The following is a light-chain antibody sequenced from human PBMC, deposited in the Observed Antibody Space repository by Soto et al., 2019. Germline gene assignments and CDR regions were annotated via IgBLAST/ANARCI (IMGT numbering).Light chain of an antibody. J-gene: IGKJ3*01. CDR1: QSVSSSY. V-gene: IGKV3-20*01. CDR3: QHYSSALFT. Sequence: EIVMTQSPGTLSVSPGERATLSCRASQSVSSSYFAWYQQKPGEAPMLLIDGASSRATIIADRFSGSGAGTDFPLIISSLAPEDLAVYYCQHYSSALFTFGPGTKVDIK. CDR2: GAS.